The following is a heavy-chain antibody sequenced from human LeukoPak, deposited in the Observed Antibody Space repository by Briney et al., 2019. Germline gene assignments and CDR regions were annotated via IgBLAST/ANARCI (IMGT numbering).Heavy chain of an antibody. CDR1: GGSISSGGYY. D-gene: IGHD2-21*02. Sequence: SQTLSLTCTVSGGSISSGGYYWSWIRQHPGKGLEWIGYIYYSGSTYYNPSLKSRVTISVDTSKNQFSLKLSSVTAADTAVYYCARGPLNSRVVTAFDYWGQGTLVTVSS. V-gene: IGHV4-30-4*08. CDR2: IYYSGST. CDR3: ARGPLNSRVVTAFDY. J-gene: IGHJ4*02.